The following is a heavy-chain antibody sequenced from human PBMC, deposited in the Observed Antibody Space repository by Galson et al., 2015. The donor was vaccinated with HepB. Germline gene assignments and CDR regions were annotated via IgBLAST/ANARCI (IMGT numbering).Heavy chain of an antibody. CDR3: AREPTPYSYGSRFDY. CDR2: INPSGGST. D-gene: IGHD5-18*01. CDR1: GYTFTSYY. Sequence: SVKVSCKAFGYTFTSYYMHWVRQAPGQGLEWMGIINPSGGSTSYAQKFQGRVTMTRDTSTSTVYMELSSLRSEDTAVYYYAREPTPYSYGSRFDYWGQGTLVTVSS. J-gene: IGHJ4*02. V-gene: IGHV1-46*01.